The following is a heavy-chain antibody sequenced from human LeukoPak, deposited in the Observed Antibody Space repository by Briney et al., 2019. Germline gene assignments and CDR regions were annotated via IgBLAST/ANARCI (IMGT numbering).Heavy chain of an antibody. CDR2: VFNNGGT. V-gene: IGHV4-59*01. D-gene: IGHD5-12*01. CDR3: VASYGGYVLDY. CDR1: GGSIGSYH. Sequence: SETLSLTCTVSGGSIGSYHWNWIRQPSGKGMEWIGIVFNNGGTKHNPSLKSRVAISVDTSKNQFALKLTSVTAADTAVYYCVASYGGYVLDYWGQGALVIVSS. J-gene: IGHJ4*02.